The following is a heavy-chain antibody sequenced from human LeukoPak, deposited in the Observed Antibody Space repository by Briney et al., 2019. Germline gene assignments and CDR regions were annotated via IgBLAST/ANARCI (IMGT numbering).Heavy chain of an antibody. Sequence: ASVKVSCKASGYTFTSYAMHWVRQAPGQRLEWMGWINAGNGNTKYSQKFQGRVTITRDTSASTAYMELSSLRSEDTAVYYCAGYPYYYDSSGANPLPFDYWGQGTLVTVSS. CDR3: AGYPYYYDSSGANPLPFDY. CDR1: GYTFTSYA. CDR2: INAGNGNT. D-gene: IGHD3-22*01. J-gene: IGHJ4*02. V-gene: IGHV1-3*01.